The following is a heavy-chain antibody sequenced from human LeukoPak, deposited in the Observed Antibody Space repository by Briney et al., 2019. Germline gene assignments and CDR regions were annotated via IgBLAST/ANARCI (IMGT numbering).Heavy chain of an antibody. CDR3: ARDLGDRGAFDI. V-gene: IGHV6-1*01. J-gene: IGHJ3*02. Sequence: SQTLSLTCAISGDSVSSNSAAWNWIRQSPSRGLERLGRTYYRSNWYNDYGVSVNSRITINSDTSKNRFSLQLNSVTPEDTALYYCARDLGDRGAFDIWGQGTMVTVST. CDR2: TYYRSNWYN. CDR1: GDSVSSNSAA. D-gene: IGHD3-16*01.